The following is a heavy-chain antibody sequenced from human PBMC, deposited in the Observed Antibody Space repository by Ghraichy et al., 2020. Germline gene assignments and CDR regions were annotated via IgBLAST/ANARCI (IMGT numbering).Heavy chain of an antibody. J-gene: IGHJ4*02. D-gene: IGHD3-16*01. Sequence: GGSLRLSCAASGFTFSSYGMHWVRQAPGKGLEWVAVISYDGSNKYYADSVKGRFTISRDNSKNTLYLQMNSLRAEDTAVYYCAKEIRQPFGYWGQGTLVTVSS. V-gene: IGHV3-30*18. CDR2: ISYDGSNK. CDR3: AKEIRQPFGY. CDR1: GFTFSSYG.